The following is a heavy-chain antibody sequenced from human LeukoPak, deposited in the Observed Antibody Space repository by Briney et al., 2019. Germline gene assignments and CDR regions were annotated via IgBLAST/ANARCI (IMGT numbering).Heavy chain of an antibody. CDR2: IYYSGST. D-gene: IGHD6-19*01. V-gene: IGHV4-59*08. Sequence: SETLSLTCTVSGGSISSYYWSWIRQPPGKGLEWIGYIYYSGSTNYNPSLKSRVTISVDTSKNQFSLKLSSVTAADTAVYYCARGVYSSGWHDYWGQGTLVIVSS. J-gene: IGHJ4*02. CDR3: ARGVYSSGWHDY. CDR1: GGSISSYY.